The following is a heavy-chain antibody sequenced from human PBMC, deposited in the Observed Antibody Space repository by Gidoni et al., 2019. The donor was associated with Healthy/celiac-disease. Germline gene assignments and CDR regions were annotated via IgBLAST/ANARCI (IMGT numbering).Heavy chain of an antibody. J-gene: IGHJ3*02. CDR1: GYPFTSYG. CDR3: ARELGIGAIDAFDI. D-gene: IGHD7-27*01. CDR2: IGAYNGNT. V-gene: IGHV1-18*01. Sequence: QVQLVQSGAEVKKPGASVKVSCKASGYPFTSYGISWVRQAPGQGLEGMGWIGAYNGNTNYAKKLQGRVTMTTDTSTSTDYMEQRSLRSDDTAVYYCARELGIGAIDAFDIWGQGTMVTVSS.